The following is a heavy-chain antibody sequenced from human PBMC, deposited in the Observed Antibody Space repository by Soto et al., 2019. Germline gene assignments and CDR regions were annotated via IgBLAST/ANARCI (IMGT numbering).Heavy chain of an antibody. D-gene: IGHD1-26*01. CDR2: IWDDGSNK. CDR3: ARPEYSGNSYSMDV. CDR1: GFTFSNYG. J-gene: IGHJ6*02. Sequence: QVQLVESGGGVVQPGRSLRLSCVASGFTFSNYGMHWVRQAPGKGLEWVAVIWDDGSNKFYADSLKGRFTISRDNAKNTLDLQMNSLRAEDTAVYYCARPEYSGNSYSMDVWGQGTTVTVSS. V-gene: IGHV3-33*01.